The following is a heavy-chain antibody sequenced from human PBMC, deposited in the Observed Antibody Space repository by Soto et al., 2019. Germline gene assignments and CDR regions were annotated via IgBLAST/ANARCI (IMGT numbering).Heavy chain of an antibody. D-gene: IGHD1-7*01. CDR1: GGSFSGYY. J-gene: IGHJ4*02. CDR2: INHSGST. CDR3: ARGRAGTAFDY. V-gene: IGHV4-34*01. Sequence: PSETLSLTCAVYGGSFSGYYWSWIRQPPGKGLEWIGEINHSGSTNYNPSLKSRVTISVDTSKNQFSLKLSSVTAADTAVYYCARGRAGTAFDYWGQGTLGTVSS.